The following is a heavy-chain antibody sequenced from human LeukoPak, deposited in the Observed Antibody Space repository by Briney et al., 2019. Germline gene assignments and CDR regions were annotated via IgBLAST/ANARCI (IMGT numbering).Heavy chain of an antibody. Sequence: GASVKVSCKASGYTFTSNYIHWVRQAPGQGLEWMGGIIPIFGTANYAQKFQGRVTITADESTSTAYMGLSSLRSEDTAVYYCARAQELLLWFGEFPRNNWFDPWGQGTLVTVSS. V-gene: IGHV1-69*13. CDR3: ARAQELLLWFGEFPRNNWFDP. CDR1: GYTFTSNY. CDR2: IIPIFGTA. D-gene: IGHD3-10*01. J-gene: IGHJ5*02.